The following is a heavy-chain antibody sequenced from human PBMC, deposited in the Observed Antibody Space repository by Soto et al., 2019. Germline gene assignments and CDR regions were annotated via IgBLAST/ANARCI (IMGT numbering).Heavy chain of an antibody. CDR3: TTEAYYDSSGSISDY. CDR2: IKSKTDGGTT. Sequence: GGSLRLSCAASGFTFSNAWMSWVRQAPGKGLEWVGRIKSKTDGGTTDYAAPVKGRFTISRDDSKNTLYLQMNSLKTEDTAVYXCTTEAYYDSSGSISDYWGPGTLVTVSS. V-gene: IGHV3-15*01. D-gene: IGHD3-22*01. CDR1: GFTFSNAW. J-gene: IGHJ4*02.